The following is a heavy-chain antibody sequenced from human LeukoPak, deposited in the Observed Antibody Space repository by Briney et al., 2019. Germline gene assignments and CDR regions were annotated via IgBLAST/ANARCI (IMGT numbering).Heavy chain of an antibody. V-gene: IGHV1-69*04. J-gene: IGHJ5*02. CDR3: ARGVGDYYGSGSYYLFDP. D-gene: IGHD3-10*01. Sequence: SVKVSCKASGGTFSSYAISWVRQAPGQGLEWMGRIIPILGIANYAQKFQGRVTITADKSTSTAYMELSSLRSEDTAVYYCARGVGDYYGSGSYYLFDPWGQGTLVTVSS. CDR1: GGTFSSYA. CDR2: IIPILGIA.